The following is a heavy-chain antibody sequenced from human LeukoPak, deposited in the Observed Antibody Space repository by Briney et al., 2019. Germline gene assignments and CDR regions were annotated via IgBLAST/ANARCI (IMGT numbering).Heavy chain of an antibody. V-gene: IGHV1-2*02. CDR1: GYTFNDYY. D-gene: IGHD1-14*01. J-gene: IGHJ6*03. CDR2: INPNSGGT. Sequence: ASVKVSCKASGYTFNDYYMHWVRQAPGQGLEWMGWINPNSGGTNYAQKFQGRVTMTRDTSISTAYMELSRLRSDDTAVYYCARKARGTGRDYYYMDVWGKGTTVTVSS. CDR3: ARKARGTGRDYYYMDV.